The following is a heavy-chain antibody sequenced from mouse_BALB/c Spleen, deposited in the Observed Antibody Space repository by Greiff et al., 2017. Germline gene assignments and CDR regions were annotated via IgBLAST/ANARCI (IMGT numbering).Heavy chain of an antibody. CDR1: GFTFSDYY. D-gene: IGHD2-10*02. J-gene: IGHJ4*01. CDR2: ISDGGSYT. CDR3: ARDREYGNYYAMDY. Sequence: EVQRVESGGGLVKPGGSLKLSCAASGFTFSDYYMYWVRQTPEKRLEWVATISDGGSYTYYPDSVKGRFTISRDNAKNNLYLQMSSLKSEDTAMYYCARDREYGNYYAMDYWGQGTSVTVSS. V-gene: IGHV5-4*02.